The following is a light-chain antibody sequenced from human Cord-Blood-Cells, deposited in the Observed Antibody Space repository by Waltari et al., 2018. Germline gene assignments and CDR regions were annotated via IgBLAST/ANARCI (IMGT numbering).Light chain of an antibody. J-gene: IGLJ2*01. CDR2: EVS. CDR1: SSDVGGYNY. V-gene: IGLV2-8*01. Sequence: QSALTQPPSASGSPGQSVTISCTGTSSDVGGYNYVSWYQQHPGKAPKLMIYEVSKRPAGVPERFSDSKSGNSASLSVSGLQAEDEADYYCSSYAGSNDWGVFGGGTKLTVL. CDR3: SSYAGSNDWGV.